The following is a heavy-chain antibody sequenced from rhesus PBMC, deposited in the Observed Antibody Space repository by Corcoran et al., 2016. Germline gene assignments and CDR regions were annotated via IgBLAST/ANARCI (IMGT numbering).Heavy chain of an antibody. D-gene: IGHD6-25*01. Sequence: QVQLQESGPGLVKPSETLSLTCAVPGGSISGGYDWSWIRPPPGRGVEGIGYSVGRSGSNNNNPYLKNRVTSSKDPSKNQFSLKLISVTAADTAIYYCATHSGSPYCGLDSWGQGVVVTVSS. V-gene: IGHV4-76*01. CDR2: SVGRSGSN. CDR3: ATHSGSPYCGLDS. CDR1: GGSISGGYD. J-gene: IGHJ6*01.